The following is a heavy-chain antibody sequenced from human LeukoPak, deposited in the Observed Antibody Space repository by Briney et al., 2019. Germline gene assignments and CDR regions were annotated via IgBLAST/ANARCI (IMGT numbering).Heavy chain of an antibody. V-gene: IGHV1-69*05. CDR2: IIPIFGTA. Sequence: ASVKVSCKASGGTFSSYAISWVRQAPEQGLEWMGRIIPIFGTANYAQKFQGRVTITTDESMSTAYMELSSLRSEDTAVYYCARAIAYYDSSGYLRFGGFDYWGQGTLVTVSS. CDR1: GGTFSSYA. J-gene: IGHJ4*02. D-gene: IGHD3-22*01. CDR3: ARAIAYYDSSGYLRFGGFDY.